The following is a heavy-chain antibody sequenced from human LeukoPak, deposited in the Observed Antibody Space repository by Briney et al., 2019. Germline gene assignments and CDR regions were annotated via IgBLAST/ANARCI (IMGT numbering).Heavy chain of an antibody. CDR3: ARHRSGFDIVAGRGYGMDV. CDR1: GGSISSYY. CDR2: IDYSGST. J-gene: IGHJ6*02. Sequence: SETLSLTCTVSGGSISSYYWSWIRQPPGKGLEWIGYIDYSGSTNYNPSLKSRVTISVDTSENQFSLKLSSVTAADTAVYYCARHRSGFDIVAGRGYGMDVWGQGTTVTVSS. V-gene: IGHV4-59*08. D-gene: IGHD2-15*01.